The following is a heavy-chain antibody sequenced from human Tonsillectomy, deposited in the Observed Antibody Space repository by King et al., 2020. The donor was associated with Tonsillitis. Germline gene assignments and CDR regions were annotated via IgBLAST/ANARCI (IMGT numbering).Heavy chain of an antibody. V-gene: IGHV2-5*02. D-gene: IGHD6-13*01. CDR1: GFSLSTSGVG. J-gene: IGHJ4*02. CDR3: AHYLKPPSIAAAYFDY. Sequence: TLQESGPTLVKPTQTLTLTCTFSGFSLSTSGVGVGWIRQPPGKALEWLALIYWDDDKRYSPSLKSRLTITKDTSKNQVVLTMTNMDPVDTATYYCAHYLKPPSIAAAYFDYWGQGTLVTVSS. CDR2: IYWDDDK.